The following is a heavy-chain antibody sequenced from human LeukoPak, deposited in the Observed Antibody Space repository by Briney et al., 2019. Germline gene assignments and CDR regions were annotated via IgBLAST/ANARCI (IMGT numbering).Heavy chain of an antibody. J-gene: IGHJ6*02. CDR1: GFTFSNYE. CDR2: ISSNSSYI. Sequence: GGSLRLSCAASGFTFSNYEMNWVRQAPGKGLEWVSSISSNSSYIYYADSVKGRFTISRDNAKNSLYLQMNSLRAEDTAVYYCAREKRIAAAGSYYYYGMDVWGQGTTVTVSS. CDR3: AREKRIAAAGSYYYYGMDV. D-gene: IGHD6-13*01. V-gene: IGHV3-21*01.